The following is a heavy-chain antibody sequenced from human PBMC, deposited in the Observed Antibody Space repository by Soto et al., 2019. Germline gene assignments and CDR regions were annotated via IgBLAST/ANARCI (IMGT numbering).Heavy chain of an antibody. CDR3: ARDTVTGYFDL. D-gene: IGHD4-17*01. CDR1: GFTFSSYS. Sequence: GGSLRLSCAASGFTFSSYSMNWFRQAPGKGLEWVSYISSSSSTIYYADSVKGRFTISRDNAKNSLYLQMNSLRAEDTAVYYCARDTVTGYFDLWGRGTLVTVSS. V-gene: IGHV3-48*01. J-gene: IGHJ2*01. CDR2: ISSSSSTI.